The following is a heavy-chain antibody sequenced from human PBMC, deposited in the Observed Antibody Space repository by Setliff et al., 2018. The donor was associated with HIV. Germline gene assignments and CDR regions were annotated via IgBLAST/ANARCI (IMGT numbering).Heavy chain of an antibody. Sequence: PSETLSFTCAVSGYSISSGYFWGWIRQPPGKGLEWIGSIYHSGNTYYNPSLQSRVTISVDSSKNQFSLNLFSVTAADTAVYYCARETREAVAGSNYYYYYGLDVWGQGTTVTVSS. CDR2: IYHSGNT. J-gene: IGHJ6*02. CDR3: ARETREAVAGSNYYYYYGLDV. CDR1: GYSISSGYF. V-gene: IGHV4-38-2*02. D-gene: IGHD6-19*01.